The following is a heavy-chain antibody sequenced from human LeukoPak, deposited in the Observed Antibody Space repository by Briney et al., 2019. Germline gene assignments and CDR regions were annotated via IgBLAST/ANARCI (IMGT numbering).Heavy chain of an antibody. D-gene: IGHD3/OR15-3a*01. V-gene: IGHV1-46*01. CDR1: GYTFIRYY. CDR3: ARWTTTYLDY. J-gene: IGHJ4*02. CDR2: VNPSGDST. Sequence: ASVKVSCKASGYTFIRYYIHWVRQAPGQGLEWMGIVNPSGDSTNYAQKFQGRVTMTRDTSTSTVYMELSSLRSEDTTVYYCARWTTTYLDYWGQGTLVTVSS.